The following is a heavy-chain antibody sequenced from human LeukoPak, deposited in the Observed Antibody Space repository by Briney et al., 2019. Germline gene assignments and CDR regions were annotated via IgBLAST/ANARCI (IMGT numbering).Heavy chain of an antibody. V-gene: IGHV3-30*18. CDR3: AKGRDGSYFDY. J-gene: IGHJ4*02. D-gene: IGHD1-26*01. CDR1: GFTFSSYG. Sequence: GRSLRLSCAASGFTFSSYGMHWVRQAPLKGLEWVAVISYDGSNKYYADSVKGRFTISRDNSKNTLYLQMNSLRAEDTAVYYCAKGRDGSYFDYWGQGTLVTVSS. CDR2: ISYDGSNK.